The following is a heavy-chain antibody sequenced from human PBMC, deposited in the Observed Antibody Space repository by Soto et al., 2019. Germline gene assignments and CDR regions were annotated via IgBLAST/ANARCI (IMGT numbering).Heavy chain of an antibody. Sequence: ETLSLTCTVSGASICGFYWSWIRKSAGKGLEWIGRIYATGTTDYNPSLKSRVMMSVDTSKKQFSLKLRSVTAADTAVYYCVRDGTKTLRDWFDPWGQGISVTVS. CDR2: IYATGTT. J-gene: IGHJ5*02. CDR3: VRDGTKTLRDWFDP. D-gene: IGHD1-1*01. V-gene: IGHV4-4*07. CDR1: GASICGFY.